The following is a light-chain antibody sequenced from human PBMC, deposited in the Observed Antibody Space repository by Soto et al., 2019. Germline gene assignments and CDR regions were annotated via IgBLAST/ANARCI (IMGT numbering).Light chain of an antibody. CDR1: QSVSSY. J-gene: IGKJ2*01. CDR2: GAS. CDR3: QQRSNWPHT. Sequence: EIVLTQSPAPLSVSPGERATLSCRASQSVSSYLACYHQKPGRAPRLLIYGASNRATVIPARFSGSGSGPDFTLTISYLEPADFAVYYCQQRSNWPHTFGQGTQLAIK. V-gene: IGKV3-11*01.